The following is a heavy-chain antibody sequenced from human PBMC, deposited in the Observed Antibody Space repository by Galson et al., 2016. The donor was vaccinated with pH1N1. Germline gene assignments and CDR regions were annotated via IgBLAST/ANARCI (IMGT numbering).Heavy chain of an antibody. CDR1: GGSISSNNYY. Sequence: SETLSLTCTVSGGSISSNNYYRGWVRQGPGKGLEWVGNIHYTGRPYYKASLRSRVTIFLDTFKNEFSLTLTAVSAADTGVYYCARFRYHTAMIGADYWGQGTRVTVSS. CDR2: IHYTGRP. V-gene: IGHV4-39*01. D-gene: IGHD3-10*02. CDR3: ARFRYHTAMIGADY. J-gene: IGHJ4*02.